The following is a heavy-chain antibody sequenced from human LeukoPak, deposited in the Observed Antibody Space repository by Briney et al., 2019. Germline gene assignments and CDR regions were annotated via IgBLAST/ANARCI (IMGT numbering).Heavy chain of an antibody. V-gene: IGHV3-11*01. J-gene: IGHJ6*02. D-gene: IGHD2-2*02. Sequence: GGSLRVSCAASGFTFSDYYMSWIRQAPGKGLEWVSYISSSGSTIYYADSVKGRFTISRDNAKNSLYLQMNSLRAEDTAVYYCARDTYPYIKSGHMDVWGQGTTVTVSS. CDR2: ISSSGSTI. CDR3: ARDTYPYIKSGHMDV. CDR1: GFTFSDYY.